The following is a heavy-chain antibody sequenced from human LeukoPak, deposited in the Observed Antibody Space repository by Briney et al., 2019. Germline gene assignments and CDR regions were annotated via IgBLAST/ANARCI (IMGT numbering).Heavy chain of an antibody. Sequence: ASVKVSCKASGYTFTSYGISWVRQAPGQGLEWMGWISANNGNTNYAQKLQGRVTMTTDTSTSTAYMELRSLRSDDTAVYYCARNNDCQFESGQPTFFDYWGQGTLVTVSS. CDR3: ARNNDCQFESGQPTFFDY. V-gene: IGHV1-18*01. CDR1: GYTFTSYG. CDR2: ISANNGNT. J-gene: IGHJ4*02. D-gene: IGHD3-3*01.